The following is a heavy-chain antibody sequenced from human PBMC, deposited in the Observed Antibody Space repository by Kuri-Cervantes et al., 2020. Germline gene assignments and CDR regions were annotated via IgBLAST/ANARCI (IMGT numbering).Heavy chain of an antibody. D-gene: IGHD1-7*01. CDR1: GFTFSSYW. CDR3: AKDSLKLPFDY. J-gene: IGHJ4*02. V-gene: IGHV3-7*01. Sequence: GESLKISCAASGFTFSSYWMSWVRQAPGKGLEWVANIKQDGSEKYYADSVKGRFTISRGNSKNTLYLQMNSLRAGDTAVYYCAKDSLKLPFDYWGQGTLVTVSS. CDR2: IKQDGSEK.